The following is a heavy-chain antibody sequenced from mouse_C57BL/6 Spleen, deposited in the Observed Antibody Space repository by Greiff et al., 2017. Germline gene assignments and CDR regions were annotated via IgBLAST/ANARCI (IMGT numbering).Heavy chain of an antibody. V-gene: IGHV5-16*01. CDR1: GFTFSDYY. J-gene: IGHJ4*01. D-gene: IGHD2-3*01. CDR2: INYDGSST. CDR3: AREGIYDGYHYAMDY. Sequence: EVKLMESEGGLVQPGSSMKLSCTASGFTFSDYYMAWVRQVPEKGLEWVANINYDGSSTYYLDSLKSRFIISRDNAKNILYLHMSSLKSEDTATYYCAREGIYDGYHYAMDYWGQGTSVTVSS.